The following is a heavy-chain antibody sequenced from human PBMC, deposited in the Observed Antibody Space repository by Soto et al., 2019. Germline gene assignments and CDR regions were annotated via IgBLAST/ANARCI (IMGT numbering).Heavy chain of an antibody. V-gene: IGHV1-69*02. D-gene: IGHD1-1*01. CDR1: GGTFSSYT. CDR3: ARNTRGQLDPEAH. CDR2: IIPILGIA. Sequence: SVKVSCKASGGTFSSYTISWVRQAPGQGLEWMGRIIPILGIANYAQKFQGRVTITADKSTSTAYMELSSLRSEDTAVYYCARNTRGQLDPEAHWGQGTLVTVSS. J-gene: IGHJ4*02.